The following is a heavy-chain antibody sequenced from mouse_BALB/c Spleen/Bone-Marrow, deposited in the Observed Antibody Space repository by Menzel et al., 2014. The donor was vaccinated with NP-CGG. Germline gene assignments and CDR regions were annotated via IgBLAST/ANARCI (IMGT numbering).Heavy chain of an antibody. CDR3: ARLGYYGYFNY. V-gene: IGHV4-1*02. CDR1: GFDFSRYW. D-gene: IGHD2-3*01. Sequence: EVKLMESGRGLVQTGGSLKLSCASSGFDFSRYWMSWVRQAPGKGLEWIGEINPDSSTINYTPSLKDKFIISRDNAKNPLYLQMSKVRSEDTALCYCARLGYYGYFNYWSEATTPEVSS. J-gene: IGHJ2*01. CDR2: INPDSSTI.